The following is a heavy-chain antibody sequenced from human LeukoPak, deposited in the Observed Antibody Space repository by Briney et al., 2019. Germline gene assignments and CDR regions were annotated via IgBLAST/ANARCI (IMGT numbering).Heavy chain of an antibody. CDR2: ISFDGSNK. V-gene: IGHV3-30*03. CDR1: GFTFRSYG. Sequence: GGSLRLSCAASGFTFRSYGMHWVRQAPGKGLEWVTVISFDGSNKYYADSVKGRFAISRDNSKNTLYLQMDSLRAEDTAVYYCARAPTVLVGYCSSSSCQADYWGQGTLVTVSS. J-gene: IGHJ4*02. CDR3: ARAPTVLVGYCSSSSCQADY. D-gene: IGHD2-2*01.